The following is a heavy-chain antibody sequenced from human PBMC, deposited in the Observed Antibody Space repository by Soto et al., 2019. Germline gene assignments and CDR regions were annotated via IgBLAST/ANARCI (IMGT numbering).Heavy chain of an antibody. J-gene: IGHJ4*02. D-gene: IGHD2-21*02. CDR1: GFTFSSYA. CDR2: ISYDGSNK. V-gene: IGHV3-30-3*01. Sequence: GGSLRLSCAASGFTFSSYAMHWVRQAPGKGLEWVAVISYDGSNKYYADSVKGRFTISRDNSKNTLYLQMNSLRAEDTAVYYCASRQCGGDCYLLWLLDYWGQGTLVTVSS. CDR3: ASRQCGGDCYLLWLLDY.